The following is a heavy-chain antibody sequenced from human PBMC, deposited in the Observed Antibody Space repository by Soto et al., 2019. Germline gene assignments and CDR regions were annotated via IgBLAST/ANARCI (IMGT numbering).Heavy chain of an antibody. CDR1: GGSININNYY. V-gene: IGHV4-39*01. CDR3: ARPGGSGSYYAY. CDR2: IYYTGST. J-gene: IGHJ4*02. Sequence: PSETLSLTCTVSGGSININNYYWGWIRQPPGKGLEWIGNIYYTGSTYYNPSLKSRVTISVDTSKNQFSLELSSVTAADTAVYYCARPGGSGSYYAYWGQGTLVTVSS. D-gene: IGHD3-10*01.